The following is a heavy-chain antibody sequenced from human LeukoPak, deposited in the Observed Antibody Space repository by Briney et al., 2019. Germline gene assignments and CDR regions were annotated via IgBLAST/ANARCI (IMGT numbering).Heavy chain of an antibody. V-gene: IGHV1-46*01. Sequence: ASVKVSCKASGYTFINYYFHWMRQAPGQGLEWIGFINPSVGYTIYAQKFQGRVTMSRDTSTSTVYMELSSLRSEDTAVYYCARDIFRDLGTDYWGQGTLVSVSS. D-gene: IGHD3-3*01. CDR1: GYTFINYY. CDR3: ARDIFRDLGTDY. CDR2: INPSVGYT. J-gene: IGHJ4*02.